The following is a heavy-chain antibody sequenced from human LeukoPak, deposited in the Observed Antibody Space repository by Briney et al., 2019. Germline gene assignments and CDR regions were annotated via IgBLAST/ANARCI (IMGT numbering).Heavy chain of an antibody. CDR1: GFTFSSYG. CDR3: AKAADQYCYYYFYYMDV. V-gene: IGHV3-30*18. Sequence: GGSLRLSCAASGFTFSSYGMHRVRQAPGKGLEWVAVISFDGSSKDYAQSVKGRFTISRDNSKNTLYLQMNSLRVEDTAVYHCAKAADQYCYYYFYYMDVWGKGTTVTVSS. CDR2: ISFDGSSK. D-gene: IGHD2-15*01. J-gene: IGHJ6*03.